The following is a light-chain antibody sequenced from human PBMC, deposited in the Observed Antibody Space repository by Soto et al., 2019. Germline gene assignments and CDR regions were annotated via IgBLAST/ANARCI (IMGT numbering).Light chain of an antibody. CDR2: DSS. CDR1: QSVSNN. Sequence: EIVLTQSPATLSLSPGERATLSCRAIQSVSNNLAWYQQKPGQAPRLLIYDSSNRATGIPARFSGRGSGTDFTLTISSLEPEDFAVYYCQQRSNFMYTFGQGTKLEIK. CDR3: QQRSNFMYT. V-gene: IGKV3-11*01. J-gene: IGKJ2*01.